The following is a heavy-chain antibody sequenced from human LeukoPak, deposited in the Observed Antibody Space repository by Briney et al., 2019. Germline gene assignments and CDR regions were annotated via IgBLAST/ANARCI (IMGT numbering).Heavy chain of an antibody. CDR2: INHSGST. Sequence: KASETLSLTCAVYGGSFSGYYWSWIRQPPGKGLEWIGEINHSGSTNYNPSLKSRVTISVDTSKNQFSLKLSFVTAADTAVYYCASPPSKYCSSTSCLGHYFDYWGQGTLVTVSS. J-gene: IGHJ4*02. V-gene: IGHV4-34*01. D-gene: IGHD2-2*01. CDR1: GGSFSGYY. CDR3: ASPPSKYCSSTSCLGHYFDY.